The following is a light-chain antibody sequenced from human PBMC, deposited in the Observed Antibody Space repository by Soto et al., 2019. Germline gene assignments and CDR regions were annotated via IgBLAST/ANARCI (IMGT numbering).Light chain of an antibody. Sequence: QSVLTQPASVSGSPLQSITISCTGTSSDVGGFNSVSWYQLRPGTAPKLILYGVVDRPSGVSYRFSGSKSGNTASLTISGLQAADEADYFCSSYTSTMTKVFGSGT. V-gene: IGLV2-14*03. CDR2: GVV. CDR1: SSDVGGFNS. J-gene: IGLJ1*01. CDR3: SSYTSTMTKV.